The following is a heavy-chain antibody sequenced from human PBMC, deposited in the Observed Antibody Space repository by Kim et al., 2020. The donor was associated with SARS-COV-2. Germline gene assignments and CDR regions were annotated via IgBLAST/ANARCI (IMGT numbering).Heavy chain of an antibody. V-gene: IGHV3-48*03. J-gene: IGHJ4*02. CDR3: ASTGPTTILGVVDY. CDR2: ISSSGSTI. Sequence: GGSLRLSCAASGFTFSSYEMNWVRQAPGKGLEWVSYISSSGSTIYYADSVKGRFTISRDNAKNSLYLQMNSLRAENTAVYYCASTGPTTILGVVDYWGQGTLVTVSS. D-gene: IGHD3-3*01. CDR1: GFTFSSYE.